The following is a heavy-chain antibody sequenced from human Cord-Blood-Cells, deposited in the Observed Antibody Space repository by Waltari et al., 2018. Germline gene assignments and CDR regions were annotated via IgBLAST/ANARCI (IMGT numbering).Heavy chain of an antibody. Sequence: QVQLVESGGGVVQPGRSLSPYCAASGFPFSSYAMHWVRQAPGKGLEWVAVISYDGSNKYYADSVKGRFTISRDNSKNTLYLQMNSLRAEDTAVYYCASQLIAAAGDYWGQGTLVTVSS. CDR1: GFPFSSYA. D-gene: IGHD6-13*01. CDR3: ASQLIAAAGDY. J-gene: IGHJ4*02. V-gene: IGHV3-30*04. CDR2: ISYDGSNK.